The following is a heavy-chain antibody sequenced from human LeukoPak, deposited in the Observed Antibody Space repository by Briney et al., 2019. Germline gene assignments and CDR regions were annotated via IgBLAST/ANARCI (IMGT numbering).Heavy chain of an antibody. V-gene: IGHV3-11*03. J-gene: IGHJ5*02. CDR3: ARRGATYCTVDSCHPNWFDP. CDR1: GFTFSDYY. D-gene: IGHD2-15*01. Sequence: GGSLRLSCAASGFTFSDYYMTWIRQAPGRGLEWISYINGSSSDTKYADSVKGRFTISRDNAKNSVYLLMNSLRAEDTAVYYCARRGATYCTVDSCHPNWFDPWGQGTLVTVSS. CDR2: INGSSSDT.